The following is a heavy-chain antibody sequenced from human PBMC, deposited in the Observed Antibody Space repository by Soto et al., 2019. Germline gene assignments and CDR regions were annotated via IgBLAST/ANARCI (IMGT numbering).Heavy chain of an antibody. CDR1: GGSISSYY. J-gene: IGHJ6*02. D-gene: IGHD1-20*01. V-gene: IGHV4-59*01. CDR3: ARYKSNYYYGMDV. Sequence: QVQLQESGPGLVKPSETLSLTCTVSGGSISSYYWSWIRQPPGKGLEWIGYIYYSGITNYNPSLKSRVTIPVDTSQNQFSLKLSSVTAADTAVYYCARYKSNYYYGMDVWGQGTTVTVSS. CDR2: IYYSGIT.